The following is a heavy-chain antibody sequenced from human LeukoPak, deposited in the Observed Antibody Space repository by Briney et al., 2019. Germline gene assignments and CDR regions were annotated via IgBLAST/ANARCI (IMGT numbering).Heavy chain of an antibody. D-gene: IGHD1-26*01. V-gene: IGHV3-53*01. J-gene: IGHJ3*02. CDR2: IRSDGST. CDR3: AREMYSGMYNDAFDI. Sequence: PGGSLRLSCAASGFIVSSNYMSWVRQAPGKGLEWVSVIRSDGSTNHADSVKGRFTISRDNSKNTLYLQMNNLRAEDTAMYYCAREMYSGMYNDAFDIWGQGTKVTVSS. CDR1: GFIVSSNY.